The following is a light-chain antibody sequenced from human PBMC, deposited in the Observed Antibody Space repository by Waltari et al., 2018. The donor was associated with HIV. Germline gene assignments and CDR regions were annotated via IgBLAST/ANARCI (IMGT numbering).Light chain of an antibody. V-gene: IGKV1-NL1*01. CDR2: GAA. J-gene: IGKJ2*01. Sequence: DIQMAQSPSSLSASVGDRVTITCRASQGISDSLAWYQHKSGQAPTLLVYGAARLESGFPSRFSGSGSGTDYTLTISSLQPEDSATYYCQHYYTIPYTFGQGTKLEIK. CDR3: QHYYTIPYT. CDR1: QGISDS.